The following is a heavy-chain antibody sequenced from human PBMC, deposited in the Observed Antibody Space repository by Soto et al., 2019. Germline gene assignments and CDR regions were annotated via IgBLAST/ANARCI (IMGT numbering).Heavy chain of an antibody. Sequence: QLQLQESGSGLVKPSQTLSLTCAVSGGSISSGGYSWSWIRQPPGKGLEWIGYIYHRGSTYYNPSLKSRVTISVDRSKKQFCLKLRSVTASDTAVYYSGRIPSPWGQGTLVTVSS. V-gene: IGHV4-30-2*01. CDR2: IYHRGST. CDR3: GRIPSP. D-gene: IGHD2-21*01. J-gene: IGHJ5*02. CDR1: GGSISSGGYS.